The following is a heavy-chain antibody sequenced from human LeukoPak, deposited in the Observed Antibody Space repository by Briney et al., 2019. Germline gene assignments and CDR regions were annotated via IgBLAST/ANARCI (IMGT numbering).Heavy chain of an antibody. V-gene: IGHV1-69*05. D-gene: IGHD6-19*01. CDR2: IIPIFGTA. CDR3: AREGSIAVAGPLGY. J-gene: IGHJ4*02. CDR1: GGTFSSYA. Sequence: GASVKVSCKASGGTFSSYAISWVRQAPGQGLEWMGGIIPIFGTANYAQKFQGRVTITTDESTTTAYMELSSLRSEDTAVYYCAREGSIAVAGPLGYWGQGTLVTVSS.